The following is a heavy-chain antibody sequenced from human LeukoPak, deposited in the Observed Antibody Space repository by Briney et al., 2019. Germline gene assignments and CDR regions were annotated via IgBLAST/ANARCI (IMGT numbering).Heavy chain of an antibody. D-gene: IGHD2-2*01. CDR1: GGSISSYY. V-gene: IGHV4-34*01. J-gene: IGHJ5*02. Sequence: PSETLSLTCTVSGGSISSYYWSWIRQPPGKGLEWIGEINHSGSTNYNPSLRSRVTISVDTSKNQFSLKLSSVTAADTAVYYCARRISDIVVVPAAMPGWFDPWGQGTLVTVSS. CDR3: ARRISDIVVVPAAMPGWFDP. CDR2: INHSGST.